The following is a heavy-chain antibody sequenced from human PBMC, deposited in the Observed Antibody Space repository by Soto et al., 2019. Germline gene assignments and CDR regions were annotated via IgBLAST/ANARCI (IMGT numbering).Heavy chain of an antibody. CDR1: GFTFINYA. CDR2: ISGGGEAA. D-gene: IGHD7-27*01. Sequence: EVQLLESGGGLVQPGGSLRLSCAGSGFTFINYAMNWVRQAPGKGLEWGSSISGGGEAAFFGDSWRGRFTISRDNSKNTATLQMHSLGVGDTAVYYCARKILGSTTRPDYWYFDLWGRGTLVTVSS. J-gene: IGHJ2*01. V-gene: IGHV3-23*01. CDR3: ARKILGSTTRPDYWYFDL.